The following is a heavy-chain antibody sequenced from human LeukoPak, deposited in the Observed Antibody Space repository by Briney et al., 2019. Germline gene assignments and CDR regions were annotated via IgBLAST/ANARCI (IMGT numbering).Heavy chain of an antibody. D-gene: IGHD3-10*01. CDR3: ATATGMVVGSYGMDV. V-gene: IGHV1-24*01. CDR2: FDPEDGET. Sequence: ASVKVSCKASGGTFSSYAISWVRQAPGKGLEWMGGFDPEDGETIYAQKFQGRVTMTEDTSTDTAYMELSSLRSEDTAVYYCATATGMVVGSYGMDVWGQGTTVTVSS. J-gene: IGHJ6*02. CDR1: GGTFSSYA.